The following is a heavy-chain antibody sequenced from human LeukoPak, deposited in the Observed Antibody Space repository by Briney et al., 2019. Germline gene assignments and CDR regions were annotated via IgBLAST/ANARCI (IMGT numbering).Heavy chain of an antibody. D-gene: IGHD3-10*01. Sequence: GASVKVSCKVSGYTLTELSMHWLRQAPGKGLEWMGGFDPEDGETIYAQKFQGRVTMTEDTSTDTAYMELSSLRSEDTAVYYCATAYFGGPFKGKYGSGSYYRARAFDIWGQGTMVTVSS. CDR2: FDPEDGET. J-gene: IGHJ3*02. CDR3: ATAYFGGPFKGKYGSGSYYRARAFDI. V-gene: IGHV1-24*01. CDR1: GYTLTELS.